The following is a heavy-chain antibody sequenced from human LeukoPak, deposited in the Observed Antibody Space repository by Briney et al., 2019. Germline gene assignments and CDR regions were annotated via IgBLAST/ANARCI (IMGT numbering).Heavy chain of an antibody. CDR1: GFTFSNAW. J-gene: IGHJ4*02. V-gene: IGHV3-15*01. D-gene: IGHD4-17*01. CDR2: IKSKTDGGTT. Sequence: PGGSLRLSCAASGFTFSNAWMSWVRQAPGKGLEWVGRIKSKTDGGTTDYAAPVKGRFTISRDDSKNTLYLQMNSLKTEDTAVYYCTTDGDGYGDYVWVYFDYWGQGTLVTVSS. CDR3: TTDGDGYGDYVWVYFDY.